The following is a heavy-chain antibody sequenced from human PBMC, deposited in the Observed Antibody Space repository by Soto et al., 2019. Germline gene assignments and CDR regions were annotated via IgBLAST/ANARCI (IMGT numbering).Heavy chain of an antibody. CDR3: AADLGFGSLSDV. Sequence: QVQVVQSGVEVRRPGSSVKVSCKASGDTFKNCVISWVRQAPGQGLEWMGGIIPLFGTTDFAQRFQGRLTITTDESTTTAYIELSRLRSEDTATSYCAADLGFGSLSDVWGQGTTVLVSS. D-gene: IGHD3-3*01. CDR1: GDTFKNCV. V-gene: IGHV1-69*01. J-gene: IGHJ6*02. CDR2: IIPLFGTT.